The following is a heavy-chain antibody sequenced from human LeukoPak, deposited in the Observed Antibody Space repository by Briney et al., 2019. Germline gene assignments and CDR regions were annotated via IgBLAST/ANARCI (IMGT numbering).Heavy chain of an antibody. Sequence: GGSLRLSCAASGFIFSSYAMNWVRQAPGKGLEWVSAISGDGDSTYYADSVKGRFTISRDNSKNTLYLQMNSLRVEDTAVYYCAKAPVGNPVGARVDYWGQGTLVTVSS. CDR1: GFIFSSYA. J-gene: IGHJ4*02. D-gene: IGHD1-26*01. CDR2: ISGDGDST. CDR3: AKAPVGNPVGARVDY. V-gene: IGHV3-23*01.